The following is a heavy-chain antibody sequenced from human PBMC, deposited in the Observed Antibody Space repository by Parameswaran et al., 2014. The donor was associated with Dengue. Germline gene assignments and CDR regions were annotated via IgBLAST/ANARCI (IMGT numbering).Heavy chain of an antibody. J-gene: IGHJ4*02. Sequence: WIRQPPGKGLEWIGSIYYSGSTYYNPSLKSRVTISVDTSKNQFSLKLSSVTAADTAVYYCARTPLVVTAIPTAASFFDYWGQGTLVTVSS. CDR3: ARTPLVVTAIPTAASFFDY. D-gene: IGHD2-21*02. V-gene: IGHV4-39*01. CDR2: IYYSGST.